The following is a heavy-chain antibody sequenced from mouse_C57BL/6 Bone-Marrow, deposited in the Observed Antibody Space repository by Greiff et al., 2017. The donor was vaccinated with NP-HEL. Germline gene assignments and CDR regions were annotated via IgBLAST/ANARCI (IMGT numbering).Heavy chain of an antibody. CDR3: TLWFAY. Sequence: VQLQQSGTVLARPGASVKMSCKTSGYTFTSYWMHWVKQRPGQGLEWIGAIYPGNGDTSYNQKFKGKATLTAVKSASTAYMELSSLTNEDSAVYYCTLWFAYWDQGTLVTVSA. V-gene: IGHV1-5*01. CDR1: GYTFTSYW. J-gene: IGHJ3*01. CDR2: IYPGNGDT.